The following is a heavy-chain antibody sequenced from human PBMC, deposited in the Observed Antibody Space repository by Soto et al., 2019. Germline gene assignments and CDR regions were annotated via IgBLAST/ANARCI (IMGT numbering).Heavy chain of an antibody. D-gene: IGHD3-3*01. Sequence: PGGSLRLSCAASGFTVSSNYMSWVRQAPGKGLEWVSVIYSGGSTYYADSVKGRFTISRDNSKNTLYLQMNSLRAEDTAVYYCARDRILTIFGVVNPPYDAFDIWGQGTMVTVSS. CDR1: GFTVSSNY. CDR2: IYSGGST. CDR3: ARDRILTIFGVVNPPYDAFDI. V-gene: IGHV3-66*01. J-gene: IGHJ3*02.